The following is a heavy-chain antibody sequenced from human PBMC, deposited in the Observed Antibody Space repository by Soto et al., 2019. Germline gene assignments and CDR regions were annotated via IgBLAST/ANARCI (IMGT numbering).Heavy chain of an antibody. Sequence: SVKVSCKASGGTFSTYVISWVRQAPGQGLEWMGGIIPIFGTANYAQKFQGRVTISADESTSTAYMELSSLRSEDTAVYYCARQITILKTFDYWGQGTLVTVSS. D-gene: IGHD3-3*01. CDR1: GGTFSTYV. J-gene: IGHJ4*02. CDR3: ARQITILKTFDY. V-gene: IGHV1-69*13. CDR2: IIPIFGTA.